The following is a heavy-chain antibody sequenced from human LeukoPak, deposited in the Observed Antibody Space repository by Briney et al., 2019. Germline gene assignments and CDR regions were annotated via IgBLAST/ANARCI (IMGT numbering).Heavy chain of an antibody. CDR2: IIPILGIA. CDR3: ARSLNWGSGTLDAFDI. CDR1: GGTFSSYA. V-gene: IGHV1-69*04. J-gene: IGHJ3*02. D-gene: IGHD3-10*01. Sequence: SSVTVSCKSSGGTFSSYAISWVRQAPGQGREWMGRIIPILGIANYPQQFQGRVTITEDKSTSTAYMELSSVRSEDTAVYYCARSLNWGSGTLDAFDIWGQGTMVTVSS.